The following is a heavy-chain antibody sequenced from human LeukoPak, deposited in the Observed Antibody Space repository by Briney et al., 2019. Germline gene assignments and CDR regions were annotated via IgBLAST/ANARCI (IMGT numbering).Heavy chain of an antibody. D-gene: IGHD3-10*01. CDR2: IIPIFGTA. CDR3: ARDLRGYFDY. V-gene: IGHV1-69*13. Sequence: ASVKASCKASGGTFSSYAISWVRQAPGQGLEWMGGIIPIFGTANYAQKFQGRVTITADESTSTAYMELRSLRSDDTAVYYCARDLRGYFDYWGQGTLVTVSS. J-gene: IGHJ4*02. CDR1: GGTFSSYA.